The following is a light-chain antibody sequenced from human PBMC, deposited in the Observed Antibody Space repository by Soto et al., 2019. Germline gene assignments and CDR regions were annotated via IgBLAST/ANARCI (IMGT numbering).Light chain of an antibody. CDR3: SSYTSSSTLYA. CDR1: SSDVGGYTY. J-gene: IGLJ1*01. Sequence: QSALTQPASVSGSPRQSITISCTGASSDVGGYTYVSWYQQHPGKAPKLIIYEVNNRPSGVSHRFSGSKSGNTASLTISGLQAEDEADYYSSSYTSSSTLYAFGTGTKVTVL. CDR2: EVN. V-gene: IGLV2-14*01.